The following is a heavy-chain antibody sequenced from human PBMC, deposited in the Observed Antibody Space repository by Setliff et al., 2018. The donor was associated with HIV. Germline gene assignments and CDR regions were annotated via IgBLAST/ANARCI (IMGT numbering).Heavy chain of an antibody. CDR2: IYTSGST. Sequence: SETLSLTCTVSGGSISSGSYYWSWIRQPAGKGLEWIGHIYTSGSTNYNPSLKSRVTISVDTSKNQFSLKLSSVTAADTAVYYCARGWGYYMDVWGEGTTVTVSS. CDR3: ARGWGYYMDV. CDR1: GGSISSGSYY. J-gene: IGHJ6*03. V-gene: IGHV4-61*09. D-gene: IGHD1-26*01.